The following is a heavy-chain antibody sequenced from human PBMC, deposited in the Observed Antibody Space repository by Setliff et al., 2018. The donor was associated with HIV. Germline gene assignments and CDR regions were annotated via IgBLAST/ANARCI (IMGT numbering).Heavy chain of an antibody. V-gene: IGHV4-34*01. Sequence: SETLSLTCAVYGGSFSGCYWSWIRQPPGKGLEWIGEINHSGSTNYNPSLKSRVTMSVDPSKNQFSLKLTSVTAADTAVYYCAREGRVVQSKIQYYFDYWGQGTLVTVSS. CDR3: AREGRVVQSKIQYYFDY. CDR1: GGSFSGCY. D-gene: IGHD2-2*01. CDR2: INHSGST. J-gene: IGHJ4*02.